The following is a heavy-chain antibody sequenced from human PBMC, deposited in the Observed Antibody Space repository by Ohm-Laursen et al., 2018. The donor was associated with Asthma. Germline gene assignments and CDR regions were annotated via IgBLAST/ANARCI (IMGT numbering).Heavy chain of an antibody. V-gene: IGHV4-4*02. CDR1: GGSISSSNW. CDR2: IYHSGST. D-gene: IGHD4-17*01. Sequence: TLSLTCAVSGGSISSSNWWSWVRQPPGKGLEWIGEIYHSGSTNYNPSLKSRVTISVDKSKNQFSLKLSSVAAAGTAVYYCARVPTVSDYYYYGMDVWGQGTTVTVSS. J-gene: IGHJ6*02. CDR3: ARVPTVSDYYYYGMDV.